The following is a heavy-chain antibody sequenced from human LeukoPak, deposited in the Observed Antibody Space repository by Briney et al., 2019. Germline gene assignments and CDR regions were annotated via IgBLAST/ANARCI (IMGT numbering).Heavy chain of an antibody. Sequence: GGSLRLSCAASGFTFSSYEMNWVRQAPGKGLEWVSYISSSGSTIYYADSVKGRFTISRDNAKNSLYLQMNSLRAEDTAVYYCARGEGAADFDYWGQGTLVTVSS. CDR3: ARGEGAADFDY. J-gene: IGHJ4*02. V-gene: IGHV3-48*03. CDR2: ISSSGSTI. D-gene: IGHD2-15*01. CDR1: GFTFSSYE.